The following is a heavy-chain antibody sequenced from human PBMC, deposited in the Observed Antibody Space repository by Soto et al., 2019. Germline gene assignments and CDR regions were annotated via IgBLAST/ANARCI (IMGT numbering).Heavy chain of an antibody. Sequence: PGGSLRLSCAASGFTFSSYAMSWVRQAPGKGLEWVSAISGSGGSTYYADSVKGRFTISRDNSKNTLYLQMNSLRAEDTAVYYCAKDVLPLYCSGGSCYESPWYYFDYWGQGTLVTVSS. D-gene: IGHD2-15*01. J-gene: IGHJ4*02. CDR3: AKDVLPLYCSGGSCYESPWYYFDY. CDR1: GFTFSSYA. V-gene: IGHV3-23*01. CDR2: ISGSGGST.